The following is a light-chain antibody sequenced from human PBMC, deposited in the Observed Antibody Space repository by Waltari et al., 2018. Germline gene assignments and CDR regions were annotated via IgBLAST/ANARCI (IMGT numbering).Light chain of an antibody. V-gene: IGLV1-47*01. J-gene: IGLJ1*01. CDR3: ATWDDRLSDYV. CDR2: RNN. CDR1: SSNIGSNY. Sequence: QSVLTQPPSASGTPGQRVIISCSGSSSNIGSNYVNWYQQLLGTAPKLLIYRNNQRPAGVPDRFAGSKSGTSSSLAISGLRSEDEADYYCATWDDRLSDYVFGTGTKVTAL.